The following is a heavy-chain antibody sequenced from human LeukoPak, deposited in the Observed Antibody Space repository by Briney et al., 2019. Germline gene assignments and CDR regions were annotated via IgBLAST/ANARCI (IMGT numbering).Heavy chain of an antibody. CDR2: ISSTSSYI. Sequence: GGSLRLSCAASGFTFSSYTMNWVRQAPGEGLEWVSSISSTSSYIYYADSVKGRYTISRDTAKNSLYLQMNSLRPEDTAVYYCGLDYYYYNGIDFWGQGTTVTVSS. CDR3: GLDYYYYNGIDF. CDR1: GFTFSSYT. J-gene: IGHJ6*02. V-gene: IGHV3-21*01.